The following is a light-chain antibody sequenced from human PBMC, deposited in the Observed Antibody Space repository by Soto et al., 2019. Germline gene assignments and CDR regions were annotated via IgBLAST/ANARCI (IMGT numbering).Light chain of an antibody. J-gene: IGLJ2*01. CDR1: SSDIGDYNY. V-gene: IGLV2-14*03. Sequence: QSALTQPASVSGSPGQSITISCTGTSSDIGDYNYVTWYQQHPGKAPKLLIYDVTYRPSDVSNRFSGSKSGNTASLTISGLQSEDEADYHCSSYGSGSIIFAGGTQLTVL. CDR2: DVT. CDR3: SSYGSGSII.